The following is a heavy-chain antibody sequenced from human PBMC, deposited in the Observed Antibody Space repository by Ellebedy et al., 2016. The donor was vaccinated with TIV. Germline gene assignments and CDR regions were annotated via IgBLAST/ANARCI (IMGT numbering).Heavy chain of an antibody. Sequence: SETLSLTCTVSGCSISSGDHYWTCIRQPPAKGLEWIGYIYYSGSTYYNPSLESRVTISIDTSKNQFPLKLSSVTAADTAVYYCARDTVVITNWYFDLWGRGTLVTVSS. V-gene: IGHV4-30-4*01. CDR1: GCSISSGDHY. J-gene: IGHJ2*01. D-gene: IGHD3-22*01. CDR3: ARDTVVITNWYFDL. CDR2: IYYSGST.